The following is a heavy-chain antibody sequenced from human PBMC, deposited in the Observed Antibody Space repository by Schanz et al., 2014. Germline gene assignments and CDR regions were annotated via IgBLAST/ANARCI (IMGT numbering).Heavy chain of an antibody. Sequence: EVQLVESGGYLVQPGGSLRLSCSASGFTFSSYAMHWVRQASGKGLEYVSAITRSGGGTYYSDSVKGRFTISRDNSKNTLYLQMNSLRAEDTAVYYCAKDPSHGDYDYYFDYWGQGTLVTVSS. D-gene: IGHD3-22*01. CDR3: AKDPSHGDYDYYFDY. V-gene: IGHV3-64D*06. CDR2: ITRSGGGT. CDR1: GFTFSSYA. J-gene: IGHJ4*02.